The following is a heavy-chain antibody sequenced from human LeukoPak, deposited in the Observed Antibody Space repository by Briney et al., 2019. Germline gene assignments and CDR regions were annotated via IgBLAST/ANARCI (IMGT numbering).Heavy chain of an antibody. J-gene: IGHJ6*02. CDR1: GFTFSSYA. D-gene: IGHD1-20*01. V-gene: IGHV3-30-3*01. CDR3: AKDSITLGGMDV. Sequence: QPGRSLRLSCAASGFTFSSYAMHWVRQAPGKGLEWVAVISYDGSNKYYADSVKGRFTISRDNSKNTLYLQMNSLRAEDTAVYYCAKDSITLGGMDVWGQGTTVTVSS. CDR2: ISYDGSNK.